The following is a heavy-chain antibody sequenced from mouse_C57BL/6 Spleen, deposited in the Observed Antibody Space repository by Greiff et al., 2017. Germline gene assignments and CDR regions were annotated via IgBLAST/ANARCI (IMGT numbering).Heavy chain of an antibody. CDR3: ARFGSNYVDY. V-gene: IGHV5-16*01. CDR1: GFTFSDYY. CDR2: INYDGSST. J-gene: IGHJ2*01. D-gene: IGHD6-1*01. Sequence: EVKLVESEGGLVQPGSSMKLSCTASGFTFSDYYMAWVRQVPEKGLEWVANINYDGSSTYYLDSLKSRFIISRDNAKNILYLQMSSLKSEDTATYYCARFGSNYVDYWGQGTTRTVSS.